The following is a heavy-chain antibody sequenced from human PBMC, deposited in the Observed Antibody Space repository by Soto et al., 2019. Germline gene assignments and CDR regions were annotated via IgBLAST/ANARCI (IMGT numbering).Heavy chain of an antibody. Sequence: QVQLVQSGAEVKKPGASVKVSCKASGYMFTTYYIHWVRQAPGHGLEWMGIISPQGGSTTYGQKFHGRVSMTRDTSTSTGYMELSSLRFDDTAVYYCARDSTSMGNFDYWGQGTLVTVSS. J-gene: IGHJ4*02. D-gene: IGHD1-1*01. CDR1: GYMFTTYY. V-gene: IGHV1-46*01. CDR2: ISPQGGST. CDR3: ARDSTSMGNFDY.